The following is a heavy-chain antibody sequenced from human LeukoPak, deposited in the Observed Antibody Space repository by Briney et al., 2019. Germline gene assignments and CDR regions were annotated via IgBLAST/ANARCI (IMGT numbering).Heavy chain of an antibody. Sequence: GGSLRLSCAASGFTFSSYAMSWVRQAPGKGLEWVSAISGSGGSTYYADSVKGRFTISRDNSKSTLYLQMNSLRAEDTAVYYCAKDLVRITIFGVVIPPGYYMDVWGKGTTVTVSS. J-gene: IGHJ6*03. CDR2: ISGSGGST. V-gene: IGHV3-23*01. D-gene: IGHD3-3*01. CDR1: GFTFSSYA. CDR3: AKDLVRITIFGVVIPPGYYMDV.